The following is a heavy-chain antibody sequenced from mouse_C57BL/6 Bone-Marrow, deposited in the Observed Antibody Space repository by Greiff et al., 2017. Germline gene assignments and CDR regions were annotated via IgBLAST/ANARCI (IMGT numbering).Heavy chain of an antibody. J-gene: IGHJ3*01. CDR3: AREDYDYDDWYAY. CDR2: IYPRSGNT. Sequence: VQRVESGAELARPGASVKLSCKASGYTFTSYGISWVKQRTGQGLEWIGEIYPRSGNTYYNEKFKGKATLTADKSSSTAYMELRSLTSEDSAVYFCAREDYDYDDWYAYWGQGTLVTVSA. V-gene: IGHV1-81*01. D-gene: IGHD2-4*01. CDR1: GYTFTSYG.